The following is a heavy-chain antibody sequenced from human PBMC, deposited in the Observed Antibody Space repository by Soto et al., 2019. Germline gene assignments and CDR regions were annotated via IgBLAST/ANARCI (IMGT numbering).Heavy chain of an antibody. CDR3: ARGAVTGTSLFDY. CDR1: GFTLTTYS. J-gene: IGHJ4*02. CDR2: INKNGFTI. Sequence: GGSLRLSCAVSGFTLTTYSMNWVRHAPGKGLEWISFINKNGFTIYYADSVKGRFTISRDYAKNSLYLQMDSLRHEDTAVYYCARGAVTGTSLFDYWGLGTLVTVSS. D-gene: IGHD6-19*01. V-gene: IGHV3-48*02.